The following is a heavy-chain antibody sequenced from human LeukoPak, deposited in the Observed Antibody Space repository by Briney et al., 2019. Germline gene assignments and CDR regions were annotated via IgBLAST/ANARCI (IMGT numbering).Heavy chain of an antibody. CDR1: GGSISSSSYY. D-gene: IGHD4-17*01. CDR3: ARQYGDYRGGVWFDP. Sequence: PSETLSLTCTVSGGSISSSSYYWGWIRQPPGKGLEWIGSIYYSGSTYYNPSLKSRVTISVDTSKNQFSLKLSSVTAADTAVYYCARQYGDYRGGVWFDPWGQGTLVTVSS. V-gene: IGHV4-39*01. CDR2: IYYSGST. J-gene: IGHJ5*02.